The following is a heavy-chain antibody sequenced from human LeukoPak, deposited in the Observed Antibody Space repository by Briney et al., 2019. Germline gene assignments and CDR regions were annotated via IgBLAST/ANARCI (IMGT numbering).Heavy chain of an antibody. CDR3: ARRVSNSCFDAFDG. D-gene: IGHD2-15*01. CDR1: GYSFSTYW. V-gene: IGHV5-51*01. J-gene: IGHJ3*01. Sequence: GASLTLSCKGSGYSFSTYWIGWVRQMPGKGLEWMGINYPGDSDTTYSPAFQGEVTMSADNSISTAYLQWGSLNASDTAMYFCARRVSNSCFDAFDGWGQGTMITVSS. CDR2: NYPGDSDT.